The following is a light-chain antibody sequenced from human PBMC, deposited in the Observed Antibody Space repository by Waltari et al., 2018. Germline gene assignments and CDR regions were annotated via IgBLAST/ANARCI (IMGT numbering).Light chain of an antibody. CDR2: WAS. CDR3: HQYYSTPFT. Sequence: DIVMTQSPDSLAVSLGERATINCKSSQSVLYSSNNKNYLAWYQQKPGQPPKLLIYWASTGESWVPDRFSGSESGTDFTLTISSLQAEDVAVYYCHQYYSTPFTFGPGTKVDIK. V-gene: IGKV4-1*01. CDR1: QSVLYSSNNKNY. J-gene: IGKJ3*01.